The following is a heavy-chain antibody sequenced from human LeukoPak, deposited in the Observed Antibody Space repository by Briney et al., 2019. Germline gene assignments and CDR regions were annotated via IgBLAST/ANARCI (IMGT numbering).Heavy chain of an antibody. CDR2: INQSGST. J-gene: IGHJ4*02. CDR3: ARNNYYDSPIHFDY. D-gene: IGHD3-22*01. CDR1: GGSFSGYY. V-gene: IGHV4-34*01. Sequence: PSETLSLTCAVYGGSFSGYYWGWIRQPPGKGLEWIGEINQSGSTSYNPSLKSRVTISVDTSKNQFSLKLSSVTAADTAVYYCARNNYYDSPIHFDYWGQGTLVTVSS.